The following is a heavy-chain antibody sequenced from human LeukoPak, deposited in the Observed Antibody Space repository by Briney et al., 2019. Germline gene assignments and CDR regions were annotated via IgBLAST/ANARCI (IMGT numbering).Heavy chain of an antibody. V-gene: IGHV3-7*01. CDR1: GFTFSSYW. J-gene: IGHJ5*02. CDR3: ARDDCSSISCYHNWFDP. D-gene: IGHD2-2*01. CDR2: IKQDGSEK. Sequence: GGSLRLSCAASGFTFSSYWMSWVRQAPGKGLEWVANIKQDGSEKYYVDSVKGRFTISRDNAKNSLYLQMNSLGAEDTAVYYCARDDCSSISCYHNWFDPWGQGTLVAVSS.